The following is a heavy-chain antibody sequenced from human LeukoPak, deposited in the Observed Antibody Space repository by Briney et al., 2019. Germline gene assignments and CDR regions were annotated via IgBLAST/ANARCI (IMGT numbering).Heavy chain of an antibody. D-gene: IGHD6-13*01. CDR3: AREGYSKCDY. CDR2: IIPIFGTA. J-gene: IGHJ4*02. V-gene: IGHV1-69*13. CDR1: GFTFTGYD. Sequence: SVKVSCKASGFTFTGYDISWVRQAPGQGLEWMGGIIPIFGTANYAQKFQGRVTITADESTSTAYMELSSLRSEDTAVYYCAREGYSKCDYWGQGTLVTVSS.